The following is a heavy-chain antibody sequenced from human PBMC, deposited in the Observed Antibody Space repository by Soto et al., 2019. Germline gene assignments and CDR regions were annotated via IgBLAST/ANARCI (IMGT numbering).Heavy chain of an antibody. V-gene: IGHV4-59*01. Sequence: QVQLQESGPGLVKPSETLSLTCTASGGSISSYYWSWIRQPPGKGLEWIGFIYYSESTNYNPSLQSRVTISVESSKNQFALRLTSVTAADTAVYYCARAVEMYASGWYYVDYWGQGTLVTVSS. CDR2: IYYSEST. D-gene: IGHD6-19*01. J-gene: IGHJ4*02. CDR1: GGSISSYY. CDR3: ARAVEMYASGWYYVDY.